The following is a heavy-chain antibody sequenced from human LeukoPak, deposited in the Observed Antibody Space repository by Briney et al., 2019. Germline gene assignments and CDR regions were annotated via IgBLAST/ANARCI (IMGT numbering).Heavy chain of an antibody. CDR1: GFTVTNNY. Sequence: GSLRLSCVASGFTVTNNYMSWVRQAPGKGLEWVSVSYSGGSTHYADSVKGRFSISRDDSKNTLYLQMNSLRAEDTAVYYCARDRGAAAGDWGQGTLVTVSS. CDR2: SYSGGST. J-gene: IGHJ4*02. V-gene: IGHV3-53*01. CDR3: ARDRGAAAGD. D-gene: IGHD6-13*01.